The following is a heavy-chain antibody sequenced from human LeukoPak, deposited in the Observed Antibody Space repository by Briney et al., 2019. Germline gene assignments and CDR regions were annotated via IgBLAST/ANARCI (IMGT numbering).Heavy chain of an antibody. CDR2: TIPIVGVE. V-gene: IGHV1-69*02. Sequence: VASVKVSCKVSGGTFGKNSISWVRQAPGQGLEWMGRTIPIVGVEHYAQKFQGRVTITADMSTRTAYMDLSSLRSDDTAVYYCARVKAVGVPVAIDVYFDYGMDVWGQGTTVIVSS. CDR1: GGTFGKNS. J-gene: IGHJ6*02. CDR3: ARVKAVGVPVAIDVYFDYGMDV. D-gene: IGHD3-16*01.